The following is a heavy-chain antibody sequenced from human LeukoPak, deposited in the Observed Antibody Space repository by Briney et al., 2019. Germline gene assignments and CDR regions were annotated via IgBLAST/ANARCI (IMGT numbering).Heavy chain of an antibody. CDR2: ISGSGGST. D-gene: IGHD3-22*01. J-gene: IGHJ4*02. Sequence: GGSLRLSCAASGFTFSNYAMGWVRQAPGKGLEWVSAISGSGGSTYYADSVKGRFTISRDNSKNTLYLQMNTLRAEDTAVYYCARRGPVMVVITTEGDYWGQGTLVTVSS. V-gene: IGHV3-23*01. CDR3: ARRGPVMVVITTEGDY. CDR1: GFTFSNYA.